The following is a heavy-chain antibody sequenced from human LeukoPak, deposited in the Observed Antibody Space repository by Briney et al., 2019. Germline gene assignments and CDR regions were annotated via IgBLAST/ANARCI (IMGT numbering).Heavy chain of an antibody. CDR2: ISGSGGST. J-gene: IGHJ4*02. V-gene: IGHV3-23*01. Sequence: PGRSLRLSCAASGFTFSSYAMHWVRQAPGKGLEWVSAISGSGGSTYYADSVKGRFTISRDNSKNTLYLQMNSLRAEDTAVYYCAKDRPYYYDSSGYSDYWGQGTLVTVSS. CDR3: AKDRPYYYDSSGYSDY. CDR1: GFTFSSYA. D-gene: IGHD3-22*01.